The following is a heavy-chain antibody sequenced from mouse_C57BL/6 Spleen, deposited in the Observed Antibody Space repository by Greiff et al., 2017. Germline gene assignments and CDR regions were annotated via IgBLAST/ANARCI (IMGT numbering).Heavy chain of an antibody. V-gene: IGHV5-9*01. D-gene: IGHD4-1*01. CDR2: ISGGGGNT. CDR3: ARPWDGWYFDV. Sequence: EVKLVESGGGLVKPGGSLKLSCAASGFTFSSYTMPWVRQTPEQRLEWVATISGGGGNTYYPDSFKGRFTIPGDNAKNALYLQMSGLRSEDAALYYCARPWDGWYFDVWGTGTTVTVSA. J-gene: IGHJ1*03. CDR1: GFTFSSYT.